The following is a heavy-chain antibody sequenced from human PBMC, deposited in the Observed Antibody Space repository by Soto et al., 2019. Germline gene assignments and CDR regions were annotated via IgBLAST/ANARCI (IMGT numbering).Heavy chain of an antibody. J-gene: IGHJ4*02. Sequence: SETLPLTYSVAGGTISNVGGYWSWIRQHPGKGLEWIGYIYYSGSTYYNPSLKSRVTISVDTSKNQFSLKLSSVTAADTAVYYCARGVIHWGQGPLVTVSS. CDR1: GGTISNVGGY. D-gene: IGHD2-21*01. CDR2: IYYSGST. CDR3: ARGVIH. V-gene: IGHV4-31*03.